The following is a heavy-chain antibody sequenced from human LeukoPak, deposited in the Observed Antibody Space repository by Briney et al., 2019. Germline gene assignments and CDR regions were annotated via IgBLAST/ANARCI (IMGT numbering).Heavy chain of an antibody. V-gene: IGHV4-30-4*08. J-gene: IGHJ5*02. CDR3: ARGSHVSNIVVVPAAPRFDP. Sequence: SQTLSLTCTVSGGSISSGDYYWSWIRQPPGKGLEWFGYIYYSGSTYYNPSLKSRVTISVDTSKNQFSLKLSSVPAADTAVYYCARGSHVSNIVVVPAAPRFDPWGQGTLVTVSS. D-gene: IGHD2-2*01. CDR2: IYYSGST. CDR1: GGSISSGDYY.